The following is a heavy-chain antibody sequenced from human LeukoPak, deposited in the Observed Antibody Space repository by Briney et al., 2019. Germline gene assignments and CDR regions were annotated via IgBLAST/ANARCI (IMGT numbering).Heavy chain of an antibody. CDR2: INLSRGSP. Sequence: GASVKVSCKASGYTFTSSFMHWVRQAPRQGLEWVGIINLSRGSPPYAQKFQGRVTMTRDTSTSTVYMELRSLRSEDTAMYYCARDSRSSSPSDAWGQGTLVSVSS. V-gene: IGHV1-46*01. J-gene: IGHJ5*02. D-gene: IGHD6-6*01. CDR1: GYTFTSSF. CDR3: ARDSRSSSPSDA.